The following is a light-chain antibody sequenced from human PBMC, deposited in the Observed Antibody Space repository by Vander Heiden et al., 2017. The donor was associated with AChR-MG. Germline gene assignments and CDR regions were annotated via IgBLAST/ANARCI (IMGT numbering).Light chain of an antibody. J-gene: IGKJ5*01. CDR2: KVS. CDR3: MQGSHWPIT. Sequence: DVVMTQSPLSLPVTLGQPASISCRSSQSLVKSDGGTYLNWFRQRPGQSPRRLIYKVSVRDSGVPDRFSGSGSGTDFTLKISRVEAEDVGVYYCMQGSHWPITFGQGTRLEIK. V-gene: IGKV2-30*01. CDR1: QSLVKSDGGTY.